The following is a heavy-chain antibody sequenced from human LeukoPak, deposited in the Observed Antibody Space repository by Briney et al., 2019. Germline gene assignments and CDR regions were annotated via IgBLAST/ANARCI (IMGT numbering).Heavy chain of an antibody. Sequence: SETLSLTCTVSGGSISSYYWSWIRQPPGKGLEWIGYIYYSGSTNYNPSLKSRVTISVDTSKNQFSLKLSSVTAADTAVYYCARQNYYDSSGYYSVPPFDYWGQGTLVTVSS. V-gene: IGHV4-59*08. CDR2: IYYSGST. J-gene: IGHJ4*02. CDR3: ARQNYYDSSGYYSVPPFDY. D-gene: IGHD3-22*01. CDR1: GGSISSYY.